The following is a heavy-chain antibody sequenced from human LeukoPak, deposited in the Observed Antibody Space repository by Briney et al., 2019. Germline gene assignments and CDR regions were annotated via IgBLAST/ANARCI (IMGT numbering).Heavy chain of an antibody. Sequence: SETLSITCAVSGGSISSGGYSWSWIRQPPGKGLEWIGYIYHSGTTYYNPSLKSRVTISVDRSKNQFSLKLTSVTAADTAVYYCARSGWDYYDSSGPRSWFDPWGQGTLVTVSS. V-gene: IGHV4-30-2*01. J-gene: IGHJ5*02. CDR2: IYHSGTT. CDR1: GGSISSGGYS. D-gene: IGHD3-22*01. CDR3: ARSGWDYYDSSGPRSWFDP.